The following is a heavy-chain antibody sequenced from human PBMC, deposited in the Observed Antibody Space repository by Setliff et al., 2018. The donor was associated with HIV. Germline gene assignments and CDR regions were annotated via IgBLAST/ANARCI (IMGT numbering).Heavy chain of an antibody. V-gene: IGHV1-24*01. Sequence: ASVKVSCKVSGYTHTELSIHWVRQAPGKGLEWMGGFDPEDVETVYAQKFQGRVTMTEYTSTDTAYMELSSLSSEDTAMYYCATIRAYYYDSSGQEYFQHWGHGSLVTVSS. CDR3: ATIRAYYYDSSGQEYFQH. CDR2: FDPEDVET. J-gene: IGHJ1*01. CDR1: GYTHTELS. D-gene: IGHD3-22*01.